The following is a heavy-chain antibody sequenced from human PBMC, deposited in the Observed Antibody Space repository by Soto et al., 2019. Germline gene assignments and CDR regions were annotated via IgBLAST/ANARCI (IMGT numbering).Heavy chain of an antibody. D-gene: IGHD5-12*01. Sequence: QVQLQQWGAGLLKPSETLSLTCAVYGGSFSGYYWSWIRQPPGKGLEWIGEINHSGSTNYNPSLKSRVTISVDTSKNQFSLKLSSVTAADTAVHYCARAPPDSGYDWTAFDIWGQGTMVTVSS. CDR3: ARAPPDSGYDWTAFDI. CDR1: GGSFSGYY. CDR2: INHSGST. V-gene: IGHV4-34*01. J-gene: IGHJ3*02.